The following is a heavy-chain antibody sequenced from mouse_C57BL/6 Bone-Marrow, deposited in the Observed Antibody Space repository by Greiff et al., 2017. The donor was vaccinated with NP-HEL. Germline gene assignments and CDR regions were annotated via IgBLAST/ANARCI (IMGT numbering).Heavy chain of an antibody. CDR2: INPNNGGT. CDR3: ANLYYEYVWFAD. CDR1: GYTFTDYY. V-gene: IGHV1-26*01. Sequence: EVQLQQSGPELVKPGASVKISCKASGYTFTDYYMNWVKQSHGKSLEWIGDINPNNGGTSYNQKFKGKATLTVDKSSSTAFMELRSLTSEDSAVYYCANLYYEYVWFADWGQGTLVTVSA. J-gene: IGHJ3*01. D-gene: IGHD2-4*01.